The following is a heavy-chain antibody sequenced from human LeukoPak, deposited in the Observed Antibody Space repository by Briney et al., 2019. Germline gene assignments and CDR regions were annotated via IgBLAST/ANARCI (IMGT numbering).Heavy chain of an antibody. D-gene: IGHD6-25*01. CDR1: GFTFSSYW. J-gene: IGHJ3*01. Sequence: QPGGSLRLSCVASGFTFSSYWMSWVRQTPGKGLEWVSAISGSGRNTYYADSVKGRFTISRDNSRSTVDLQMNSLRVEDTGIYYCARDEIPSGTWGQGTMVIVSS. V-gene: IGHV3-23*01. CDR3: ARDEIPSGT. CDR2: ISGSGRNT.